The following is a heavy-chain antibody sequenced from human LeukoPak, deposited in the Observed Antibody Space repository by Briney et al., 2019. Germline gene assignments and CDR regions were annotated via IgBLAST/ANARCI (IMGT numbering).Heavy chain of an antibody. J-gene: IGHJ1*01. CDR2: ISRNGRNT. CDR3: ARVDSGSACAS. CDR1: GFTFNSYS. V-gene: IGHV3-64*01. D-gene: IGHD6-19*01. Sequence: GGSLRLSCAASGFTFNSYSMHWVRQAPGKGLEFVSAISRNGRNTYYGNSVKGRFTISRDISKNTLHLQMGSLRPEDMAVYYCARVDSGSACASWGQGILVTVSS.